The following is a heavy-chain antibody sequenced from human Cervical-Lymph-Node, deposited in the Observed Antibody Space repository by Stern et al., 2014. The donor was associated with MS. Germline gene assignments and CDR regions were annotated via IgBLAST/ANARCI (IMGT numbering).Heavy chain of an antibody. CDR1: GFSLDDNAEA. V-gene: IGHV2-5*02. CDR3: AHKFTSFGDDFFDF. Sequence: QVTLRESGPTLVKPTQTLTLTCTFSGFSLDDNAEAVGWIRPPPGQALEWLALIYWDGDDRYTPSLSPRLTITKDTSRNQVVLTLTDMDPVDTATYYCAHKFTSFGDDFFDFWGQGTLVTVSS. CDR2: IYWDGDD. D-gene: IGHD3-10*01. J-gene: IGHJ4*01.